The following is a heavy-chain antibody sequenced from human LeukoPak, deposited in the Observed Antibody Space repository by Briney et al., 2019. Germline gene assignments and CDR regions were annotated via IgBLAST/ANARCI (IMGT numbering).Heavy chain of an antibody. V-gene: IGHV1-18*01. CDR1: GGTFSSYA. Sequence: ASVKVSCKASGGTFSSYAISWVRQAPGQGLEWMGWISAYNGNTNYAQKLQGRVTMTTDTSTSTAYMELRSLRSDDTAVYYCARGSWLAAAGTGEADHFDYWGQGTLVTVSS. CDR2: ISAYNGNT. CDR3: ARGSWLAAAGTGEADHFDY. J-gene: IGHJ4*02. D-gene: IGHD6-13*01.